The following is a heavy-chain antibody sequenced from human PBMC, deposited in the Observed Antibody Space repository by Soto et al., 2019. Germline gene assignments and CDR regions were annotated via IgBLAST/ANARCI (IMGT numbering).Heavy chain of an antibody. Sequence: EASVKVSCKASGCTFTSYALSWVRHAPGQGLEWMGWISTYNGNTNYAQNLQGRVTMTTDISTNTAYMELRSLRSDDTAVYYCARVVGGIPVAGSWDWFDPWGQGTLVTVSS. J-gene: IGHJ5*02. CDR1: GCTFTSYA. CDR3: ARVVGGIPVAGSWDWFDP. CDR2: ISTYNGNT. V-gene: IGHV1-18*04. D-gene: IGHD6-19*01.